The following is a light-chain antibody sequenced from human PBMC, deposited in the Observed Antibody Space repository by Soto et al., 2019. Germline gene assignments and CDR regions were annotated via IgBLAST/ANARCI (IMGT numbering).Light chain of an antibody. J-gene: IGLJ1*01. CDR3: SSFTNTYSYV. V-gene: IGLV2-14*01. CDR1: SSDVGGYNY. Sequence: QSVLTQPASVSGSPGQSITISCTGTSSDVGGYNYVSWHQQHPGKAPKVLISVVSNRPSGVSNRFSGSKSGNTASLTISGLQAEDEADYYCSSFTNTYSYVFGTGTKVTVL. CDR2: VVS.